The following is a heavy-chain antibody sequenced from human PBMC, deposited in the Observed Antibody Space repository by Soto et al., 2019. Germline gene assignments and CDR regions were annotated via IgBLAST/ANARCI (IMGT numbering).Heavy chain of an antibody. J-gene: IGHJ4*02. Sequence: EVQLVESGGGLIQPGGSLRLSCAASGLTVSSNYMSWVRQAPGKGLEWVSLLDSGGSPYYAGSVKGRFTISRDSSKNTLYLQMNSLRADETAVYYCARHRDPFDFWGQGTLVTVSS. CDR2: LDSGGSP. V-gene: IGHV3-53*01. CDR3: ARHRDPFDF. CDR1: GLTVSSNY.